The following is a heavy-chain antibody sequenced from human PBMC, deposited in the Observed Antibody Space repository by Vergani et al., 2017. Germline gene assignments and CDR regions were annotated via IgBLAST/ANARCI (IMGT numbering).Heavy chain of an antibody. Sequence: QVQLVQSGAEVKKPGASVKVSCKASGYTFTSYYMHWVRQAPGQGLEWMGRIIPIFGTANYAQKFQGRVTMTRDTSTSTVYMELSSLRSEDTAVYYCARVADILTGYYGYWGQGTLVTVSS. CDR2: IIPIFGTA. J-gene: IGHJ4*02. D-gene: IGHD3-9*01. V-gene: IGHV1-46*01. CDR3: ARVADILTGYYGY. CDR1: GYTFTSYY.